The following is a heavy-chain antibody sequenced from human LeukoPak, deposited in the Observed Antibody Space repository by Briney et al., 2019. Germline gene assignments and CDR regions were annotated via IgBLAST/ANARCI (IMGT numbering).Heavy chain of an antibody. V-gene: IGHV1-69*05. Sequence: SVKVSCKASGGTFSSHAITWVRQAPGQGLEWMGRIIPFFGTTNYAQNLQDRVTTTTDESTSTAYMELSSLRSEDTAVYYCTRGSIALDPWGQGTLVTVSS. D-gene: IGHD3-10*01. CDR3: TRGSIALDP. CDR1: GGTFSSHA. J-gene: IGHJ5*02. CDR2: IIPFFGTT.